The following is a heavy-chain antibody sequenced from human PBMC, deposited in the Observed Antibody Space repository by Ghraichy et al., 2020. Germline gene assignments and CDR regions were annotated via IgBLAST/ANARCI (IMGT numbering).Heavy chain of an antibody. J-gene: IGHJ4*02. CDR2: IYYSGST. V-gene: IGHV4-31*03. D-gene: IGHD1-7*01. CDR1: GGSISSGGYY. CDR3: ARLGITGTTVDY. Sequence: SLNISCTVSGGSISSGGYYWSWIRQHPGKGLEWIGYIYYSGSTYYNPSLKSRVTISVDTSKNQFSLKLSSVTAADTAVYYCARLGITGTTVDYWGQGTLVTVSS.